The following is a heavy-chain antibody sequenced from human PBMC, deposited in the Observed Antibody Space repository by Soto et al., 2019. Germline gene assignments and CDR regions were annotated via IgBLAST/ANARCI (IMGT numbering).Heavy chain of an antibody. CDR1: GFTFDDYA. CDR3: AKATVTNTDAFDI. Sequence: EVQLVESGGGLVQPGRSLRLSCAASGFTFDDYAMHWVRQAPGKGLEWVSGISWNSGSIGYADSVKGRFTISRDNAKNSLYLQMNSLRTEDTALYYCAKATVTNTDAFDIWGQGTMVTVSS. CDR2: ISWNSGSI. V-gene: IGHV3-9*01. D-gene: IGHD4-17*01. J-gene: IGHJ3*02.